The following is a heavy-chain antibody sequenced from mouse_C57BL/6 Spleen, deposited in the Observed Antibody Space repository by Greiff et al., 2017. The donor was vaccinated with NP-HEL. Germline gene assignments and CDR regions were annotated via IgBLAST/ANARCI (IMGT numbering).Heavy chain of an antibody. J-gene: IGHJ1*03. V-gene: IGHV3-6*01. CDR2: ISYDGSN. CDR3: AREGALRRYFDV. CDR1: GYSITSGFY. D-gene: IGHD2-12*01. Sequence: EVKLMESGTGLGEPSQFLSLTCSVTGYSITSGFYWNWNRQFPGNQLEKMGYISYDGSNNYKPSLKNRISITRDTSKNQFFLKLNSVTTEDTATYYCAREGALRRYFDVWGTGTTVTVSS.